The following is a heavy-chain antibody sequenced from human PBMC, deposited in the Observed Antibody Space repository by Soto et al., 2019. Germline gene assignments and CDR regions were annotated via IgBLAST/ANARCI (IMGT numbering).Heavy chain of an antibody. D-gene: IGHD7-27*01. Sequence: EVQLVESGGGLIQPGGSLGLSCAASGFTISTNYMSWVRQAPGKGLEWVSVIFSGGRTYYADSVKGRFTSSRDISKNTLYLQMNSLGADDTAVYYCARVPDTGGRDFFDYWGHGTLVTVSS. J-gene: IGHJ4*01. V-gene: IGHV3-53*01. CDR3: ARVPDTGGRDFFDY. CDR1: GFTISTNY. CDR2: IFSGGRT.